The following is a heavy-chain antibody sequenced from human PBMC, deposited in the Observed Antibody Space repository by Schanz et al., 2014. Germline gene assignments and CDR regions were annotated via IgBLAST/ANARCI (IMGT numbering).Heavy chain of an antibody. CDR3: AKGGSSLDD. J-gene: IGHJ4*02. CDR1: GFTFSSYG. D-gene: IGHD3-16*01. Sequence: QVQLVESGGCVVQPRGSLRLSCEASGFTFSSYGMHWVRQAPGEGLEWVTFIRYDGSKKYYVDSVKGRFTISRDNSKNTLYLQMNSLRVEDTAVYYCAKGGSSLDDWGQGTLVTVSS. CDR2: IRYDGSKK. V-gene: IGHV3-30*02.